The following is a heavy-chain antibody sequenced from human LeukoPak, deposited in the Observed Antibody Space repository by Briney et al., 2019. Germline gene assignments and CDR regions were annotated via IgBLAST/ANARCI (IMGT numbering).Heavy chain of an antibody. CDR3: ARDQFADY. Sequence: GGSLRLSCAASGFTFSTYWMSWVRQAPGKGLERVAIIKEDASEKHYVDSVKGRFTISRDNAKNSLYLQMNSLRAEDTAVYYCARDQFADYWGQGTLVTVSS. D-gene: IGHD3-10*01. J-gene: IGHJ4*02. V-gene: IGHV3-7*01. CDR2: IKEDASEK. CDR1: GFTFSTYW.